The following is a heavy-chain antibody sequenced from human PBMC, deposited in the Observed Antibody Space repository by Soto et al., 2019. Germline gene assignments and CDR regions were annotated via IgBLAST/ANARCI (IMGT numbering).Heavy chain of an antibody. CDR1: GGSISSSSYY. J-gene: IGHJ6*02. D-gene: IGHD3-3*01. V-gene: IGHV4-39*01. CDR2: IYYSGST. Sequence: SETLSLTCTVSGGSISSSSYYWGWIRQPPGKGLEWIGSIYYSGSTYYNPSLKSRVTISVDTSKNQFSLKLSSVTAADTAVYYCARSLSHTIFGVVTPYYYYGMDVWGQGTTVTVSS. CDR3: ARSLSHTIFGVVTPYYYYGMDV.